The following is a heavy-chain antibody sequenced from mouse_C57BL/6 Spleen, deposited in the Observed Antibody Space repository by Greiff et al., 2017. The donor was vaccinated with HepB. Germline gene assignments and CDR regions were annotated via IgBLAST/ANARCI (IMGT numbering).Heavy chain of an antibody. D-gene: IGHD2-1*01. CDR2: ISSGGDYI. CDR1: GFTFSSYA. CDR3: TRGGNSYAMDY. V-gene: IGHV5-9-1*02. J-gene: IGHJ4*01. Sequence: EVNVVESGEGLVKPGGSLKLSCAASGFTFSSYAMSWVRQTPEKRLEWVAYISSGGDYIYYADTVKGRFTISRDNARNTLYLQMSSLKSEDTAMYYCTRGGNSYAMDYWGQGTSVTVSS.